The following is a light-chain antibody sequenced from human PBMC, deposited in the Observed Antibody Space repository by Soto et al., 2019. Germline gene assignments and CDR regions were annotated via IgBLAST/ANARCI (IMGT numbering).Light chain of an antibody. J-gene: IGKJ1*01. CDR3: QQRGNWPPWT. V-gene: IGKV3-11*01. Sequence: EIVLTQSPATPSLSPGERATLSCRASQSVKNYLAWYQHKPGQAPRLLIYGATNRATGIPARFSGSGSGTDFTLTISSLEADDFAVYYCQQRGNWPPWTFGQGTKVDIK. CDR2: GAT. CDR1: QSVKNY.